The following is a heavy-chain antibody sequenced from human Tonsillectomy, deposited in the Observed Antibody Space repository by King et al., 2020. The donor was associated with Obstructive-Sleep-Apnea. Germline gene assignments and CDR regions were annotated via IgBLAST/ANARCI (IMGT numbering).Heavy chain of an antibody. D-gene: IGHD4-23*01. CDR2: IWYDGSKK. CDR1: GFTFSNYG. Sequence: QLVQSGGGVVQPGRSLRLSCAASGFTFSNYGMHWVRQAPGKGLEWVAVIWYDGSKKYYADSVKGRLTISRDNSKNTLYLQMNSLRAEDTAVYYCARAGTTVVQWGAEYFQHWGQGTLVTVSS. CDR3: ARAGTTVVQWGAEYFQH. J-gene: IGHJ1*01. V-gene: IGHV3-33*01.